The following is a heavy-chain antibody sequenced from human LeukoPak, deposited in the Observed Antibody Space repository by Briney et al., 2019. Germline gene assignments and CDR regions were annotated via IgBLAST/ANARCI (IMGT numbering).Heavy chain of an antibody. CDR1: GFTFSNYA. V-gene: IGHV3-33*01. CDR3: ARVFSGSGSSGSFDC. J-gene: IGHJ4*02. Sequence: GGSLRLSCTASGFTFSNYAMQWGRQAPGKGVEWVAVIWYDASNKYYAESVKGRFTISRDNSKNTLYLKMNSLKAEDTAVYYCARVFSGSGSSGSFDCWGQGTLVTVSS. CDR2: IWYDASNK. D-gene: IGHD3-3*01.